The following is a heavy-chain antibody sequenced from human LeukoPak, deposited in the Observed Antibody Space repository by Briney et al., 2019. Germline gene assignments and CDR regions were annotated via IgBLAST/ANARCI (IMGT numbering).Heavy chain of an antibody. CDR3: AHVAMVRGFDP. J-gene: IGHJ5*02. CDR2: IYWDDDK. Sequence: SGPTLVNPAQTLTLSCTFSGWSRSTRGEGVGWIRQPPGKALEGLSLIYWDDDKPYSPSLKSTLTITNDTSKNQVVLTMTNMHPVDTATYYCAHVAMVRGFDPWGQGTLVTVSS. V-gene: IGHV2-5*02. CDR1: GWSRSTRGEG. D-gene: IGHD3-10*01.